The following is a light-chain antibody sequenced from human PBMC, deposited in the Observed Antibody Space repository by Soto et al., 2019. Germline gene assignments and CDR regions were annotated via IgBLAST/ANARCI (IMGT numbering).Light chain of an antibody. Sequence: IGVTQSASTLSVSPGERATLSCRASQSFXGNFDWYQQRPGQSPRLLXAGASNSATGSPDRLSGSGSGTDFTLTISSLQSEDCAVYYCQQFSSYPRTFGGGTKVDIK. CDR1: QSFXGN. V-gene: IGKV3D-15*01. CDR2: GAS. CDR3: QQFSSYPRT. J-gene: IGKJ4*01.